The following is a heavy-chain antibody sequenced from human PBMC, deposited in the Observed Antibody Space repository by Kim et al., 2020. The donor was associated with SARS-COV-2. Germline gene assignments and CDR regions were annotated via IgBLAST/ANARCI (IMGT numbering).Heavy chain of an antibody. CDR2: ISSSSTII. J-gene: IGHJ5*02. Sequence: GGSLRLSCAASGFTFSDYRMNWVRQAPGKGLEWVSHISSSSTIIYYADSVKGRFTISRDNAKNSLYLRMNSLRDEDTAVYYCARESMDHPSNGFDPWGQGTLVIVSS. V-gene: IGHV3-48*02. CDR3: ARESMDHPSNGFDP. CDR1: GFTFSDYR. D-gene: IGHD2-2*03.